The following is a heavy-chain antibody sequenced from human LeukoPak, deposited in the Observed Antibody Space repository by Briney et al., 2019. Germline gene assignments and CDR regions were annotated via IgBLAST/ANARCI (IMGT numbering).Heavy chain of an antibody. CDR1: GFTLNKYW. V-gene: IGHV3-74*01. CDR2: ITGDGSDI. Sequence: PGGSLRLSCEASGFTLNKYWMHWVRQARGKGLVWVSRITGDGSDIAYADSVKGRFTVSRDDAKNILLLQMTSLRVEDTASYYCARDAYTTTANWLDPWGQGTLVTVSS. J-gene: IGHJ5*02. D-gene: IGHD4-17*01. CDR3: ARDAYTTTANWLDP.